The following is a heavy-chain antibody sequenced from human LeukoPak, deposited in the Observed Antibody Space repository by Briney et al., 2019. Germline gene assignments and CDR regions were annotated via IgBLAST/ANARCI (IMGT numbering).Heavy chain of an antibody. D-gene: IGHD3-16*02. V-gene: IGHV3-30*01. Sequence: SGRSLRLSCAASGFTFSNYAMHWVRQTPGKGLEWVAFVSYDGSWDSHSDSVKGRFTISRDDSKNTLYLQMTRLRAEDTAVYYCTREERGYIPAFWGQGTLVTVSS. J-gene: IGHJ4*02. CDR1: GFTFSNYA. CDR3: TREERGYIPAF. CDR2: VSYDGSWD.